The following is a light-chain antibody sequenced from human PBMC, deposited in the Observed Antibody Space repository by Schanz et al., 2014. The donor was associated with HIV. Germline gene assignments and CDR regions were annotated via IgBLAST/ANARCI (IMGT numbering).Light chain of an antibody. CDR2: DVT. Sequence: QSVLTQPASVSGSPGQSISISCTGTSGDVGSYNYVSWYQQHPGKAPKLMIYDVTDRPSGVSFRFSGSKSGNTASLTISGLQAEDEADYYCSSYTSSSTLRVFGTGTKLTV. J-gene: IGLJ1*01. CDR1: SGDVGSYNY. V-gene: IGLV2-14*03. CDR3: SSYTSSSTLRV.